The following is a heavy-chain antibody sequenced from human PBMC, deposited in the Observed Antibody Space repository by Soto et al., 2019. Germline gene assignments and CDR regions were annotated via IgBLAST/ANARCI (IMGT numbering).Heavy chain of an antibody. CDR1: GYTFTSYG. J-gene: IGHJ4*02. V-gene: IGHV1-18*01. CDR3: ARENDILTGYYSPLFDF. CDR2: ISAYNGNT. Sequence: QVQLVHSGAEVKKPGASVKVSCKASGYTFTSYGISWVRQAPGQGLEWMGWISAYNGNTNYAQKLQGRVTMTTDTSTSTDYMELRSLRSDDTAVYYCARENDILTGYYSPLFDFWGQGTLVTVSS. D-gene: IGHD3-9*01.